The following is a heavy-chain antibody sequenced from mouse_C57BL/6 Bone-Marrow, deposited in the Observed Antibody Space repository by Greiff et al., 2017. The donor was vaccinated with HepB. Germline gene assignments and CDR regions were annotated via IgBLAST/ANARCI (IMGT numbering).Heavy chain of an antibody. D-gene: IGHD2-13*01. J-gene: IGHJ3*01. CDR2: ISSGGSYT. Sequence: EVQRVESGGDIVKPGGSLKLSCAASGFTFSSYGMSWVRQTPDKRLEWVATISSGGSYTYYPDSVKGRFTISRDNAKNTLYLQMSSLKSEDTAMYYCATPYGEGCAYWGQGTLVTVSA. CDR1: GFTFSSYG. V-gene: IGHV5-6*01. CDR3: ATPYGEGCAY.